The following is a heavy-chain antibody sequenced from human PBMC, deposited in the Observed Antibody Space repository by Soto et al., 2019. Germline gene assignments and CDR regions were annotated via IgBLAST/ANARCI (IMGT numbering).Heavy chain of an antibody. CDR2: IKRSGNT. D-gene: IGHD3-3*01. Sequence: PSETLSLTCGVYGGYFHDDYWSWIRQSPGKGLEWIGEIKRSGNTYYNPSLGSRVSTSIDLSKNQFSLKLSSVTAADTAVYYCARDSRRITIFGVVPPPGMDVWGQGTTVTVSS. J-gene: IGHJ6*02. CDR1: GGYFHDDY. CDR3: ARDSRRITIFGVVPPPGMDV. V-gene: IGHV4-34*01.